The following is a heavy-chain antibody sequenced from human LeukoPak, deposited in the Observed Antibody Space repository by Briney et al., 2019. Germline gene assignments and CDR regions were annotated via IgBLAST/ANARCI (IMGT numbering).Heavy chain of an antibody. CDR1: GGSISSSSYY. CDR2: IYYSGST. J-gene: IGHJ4*02. V-gene: IGHV4-39*01. D-gene: IGHD3-10*01. Sequence: SETLSLTCTVSGGSISSSSYYWGWIRQPPGKGLEWIGSIYYSGSTYYNPSLKSRVTISVDTSKNQFSLKLSSVTAADTAVYYCPRLGVVRGVITRFDYWGQGTLVTVSS. CDR3: PRLGVVRGVITRFDY.